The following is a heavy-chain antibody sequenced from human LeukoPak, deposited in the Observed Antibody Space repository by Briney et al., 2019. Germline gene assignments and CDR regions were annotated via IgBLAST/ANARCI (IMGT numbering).Heavy chain of an antibody. V-gene: IGHV3-48*03. Sequence: GGSLRLSCAASGFTFSSCEMNWVRQAPGKGLEWVSYISSSGSTIYYADSVKGRFTISRDNAKNSLYLQMNSLRAEDTAVYYCARDPLGMDVWGQGTTVTVSS. CDR3: ARDPLGMDV. CDR1: GFTFSSCE. J-gene: IGHJ6*02. CDR2: ISSSGSTI.